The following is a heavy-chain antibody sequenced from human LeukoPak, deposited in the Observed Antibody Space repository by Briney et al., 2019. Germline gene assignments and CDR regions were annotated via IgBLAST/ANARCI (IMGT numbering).Heavy chain of an antibody. CDR1: GFTFTNYW. D-gene: IGHD3-10*01. CDR3: ARIGFHGSGSPISYYMDV. J-gene: IGHJ6*03. Sequence: GGSLRLSCAASGFTFTNYWMSWVRQAPRKGLELVANIKQDRSEKYYVDSVKGRLTISRDSAKNSLFLQLDSLRAEDTAVYYCARIGFHGSGSPISYYMDVWGKGTTVTVSS. V-gene: IGHV3-7*01. CDR2: IKQDRSEK.